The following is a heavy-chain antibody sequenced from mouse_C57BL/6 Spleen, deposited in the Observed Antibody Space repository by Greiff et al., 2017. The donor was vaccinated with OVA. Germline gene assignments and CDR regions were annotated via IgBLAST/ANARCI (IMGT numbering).Heavy chain of an antibody. D-gene: IGHD1-1*01. V-gene: IGHV5-17*01. CDR1: GFTFSDYG. CDR3: ASIYYYGSEVWWYIDV. Sequence: DVMLVESGGGLVKPGGSLKLSCAASGFTFSDYGMHWVRQAPEKGLEWVAYISSGSSTIYYADTVKGRFTISRDNAKNTLFLQMTSLRSEDTAMYYCASIYYYGSEVWWYIDVWGTGTTVTVSS. CDR2: ISSGSSTI. J-gene: IGHJ1*03.